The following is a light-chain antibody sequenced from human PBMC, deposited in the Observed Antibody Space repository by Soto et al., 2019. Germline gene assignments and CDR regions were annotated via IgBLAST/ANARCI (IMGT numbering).Light chain of an antibody. J-gene: IGLJ2*01. V-gene: IGLV4-69*01. CDR2: LNSDGSH. CDR3: QTWGTGMV. CDR1: SGHSSYA. Sequence: QPVQTQSPSASASLGASVKLTCTLSSGHSSYAIAWHQQQPEKGPRYLMKLNSDGSHSKGDGIPDRFSGSSSGAERYLTISSLQSEDEADYYCQTWGTGMVFGGGTKVTVL.